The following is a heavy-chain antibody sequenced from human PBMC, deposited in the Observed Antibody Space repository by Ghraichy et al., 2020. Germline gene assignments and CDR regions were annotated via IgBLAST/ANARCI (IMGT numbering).Heavy chain of an antibody. Sequence: GRSLRLSCAASGFTFSIYTMSWVRQAPGKGLEWVSAISGSAGSTYYADSVKGRFTISRDNSKNTLFLQINSLRAEDTAVYYCATNLGYCSGATCYSNSWGQGTLVTVSS. CDR2: ISGSAGST. J-gene: IGHJ4*02. CDR1: GFTFSIYT. V-gene: IGHV3-23*01. CDR3: ATNLGYCSGATCYSNS. D-gene: IGHD2-15*01.